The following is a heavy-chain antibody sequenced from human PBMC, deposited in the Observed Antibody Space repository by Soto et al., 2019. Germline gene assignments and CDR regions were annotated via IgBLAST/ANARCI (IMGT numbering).Heavy chain of an antibody. CDR1: GFTFSSYG. D-gene: IGHD3-3*01. CDR3: ARDLRITIFGVVTDFDY. J-gene: IGHJ4*02. V-gene: IGHV3-33*01. Sequence: QVQLVESGGGVVQPGRSLRLSCAASGFTFSSYGMHWVRQAPGKGLAWVAVIWYDVSNKYYADSVKGRFTISRDNSKNTLYLQMNSLRAEDTAVYYCARDLRITIFGVVTDFDYWGQGTLVTVSS. CDR2: IWYDVSNK.